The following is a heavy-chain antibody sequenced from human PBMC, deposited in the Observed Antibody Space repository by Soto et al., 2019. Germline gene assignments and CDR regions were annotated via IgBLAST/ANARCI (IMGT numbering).Heavy chain of an antibody. CDR2: VSYDGSNK. V-gene: IGHV3-30*18. CDR3: AKDTYYYDRSGYYTYDH. CDR1: GFTFSSYG. D-gene: IGHD3-22*01. J-gene: IGHJ4*02. Sequence: GGSLILSCAASGFTFSSYGVHWVRQAPGKGLEWVASVSYDGSNKHYADSVKGRFTISRDNSRNTLDLQMNSLRAEDTAVYYCAKDTYYYDRSGYYTYDHWGQGTQVTVSS.